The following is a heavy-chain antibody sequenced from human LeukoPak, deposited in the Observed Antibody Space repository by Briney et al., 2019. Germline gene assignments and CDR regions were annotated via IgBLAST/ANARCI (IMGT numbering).Heavy chain of an antibody. CDR3: AREKFDY. CDR2: IKQDGSKK. V-gene: IGHV3-7*01. J-gene: IGHJ4*02. CDR1: GFPFSSYW. Sequence: GGSLRLSCVASGFPFSSYWMTWVRQAPGKGLEWVANIKQDGSKKSYVDSVKGRFTISRDNAKNSLYLQMNSLRAEDTAIYYCAREKFDYWGQGTLVTVSS.